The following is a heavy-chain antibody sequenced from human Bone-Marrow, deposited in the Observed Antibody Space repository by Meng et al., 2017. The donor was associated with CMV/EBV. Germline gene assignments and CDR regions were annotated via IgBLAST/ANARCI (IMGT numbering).Heavy chain of an antibody. V-gene: IGHV1-18*01. CDR2: ISNYNGNT. CDR3: ARDMIASRPGWFDP. J-gene: IGHJ5*02. Sequence: QVQLVQSGVEVKKPGASVKVSCKASGYTFTTYGLSWVRQAPGQGLEWMGWISNYNGNTNYAQKFQDRVTMTTDASTSIAYMELRSLRLDDTAIYYCARDMIASRPGWFDPWGQGTLVTVSS. D-gene: IGHD6-6*01. CDR1: GYTFTTYG.